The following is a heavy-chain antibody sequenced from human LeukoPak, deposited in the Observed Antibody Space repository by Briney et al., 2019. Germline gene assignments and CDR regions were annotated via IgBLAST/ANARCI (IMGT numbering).Heavy chain of an antibody. CDR3: AAAGPSDYDYYMDV. V-gene: IGHV1-2*02. CDR1: GYTFTGYY. D-gene: IGHD6-13*01. Sequence: GASVKVSCKASGYTFTGYYMHWVRQAPGQGLEWMGWINPNSGGTNYAQKFQGRVTMTRDTSISTAYMEPSRLRSDDTAVYYCAAAGPSDYDYYMDVWGKGTTVTISS. CDR2: INPNSGGT. J-gene: IGHJ6*03.